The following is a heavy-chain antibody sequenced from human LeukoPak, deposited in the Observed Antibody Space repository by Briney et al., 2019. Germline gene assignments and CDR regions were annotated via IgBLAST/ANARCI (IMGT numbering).Heavy chain of an antibody. J-gene: IGHJ6*03. CDR3: ARTTEGGYTYGYFYYYMDV. D-gene: IGHD5-18*01. V-gene: IGHV4-59*01. CDR2: IHYSGST. CDR1: GGSISGYY. Sequence: SETLSLTCSVSGGSISGYYWSWIRQPPGKGLEWIGYIHYSGSTIYNPSLKSRVTISVDTSKNQFSLKLRSVTAGDTAVYYCARTTEGGYTYGYFYYYMDVWGKGTTVTISS.